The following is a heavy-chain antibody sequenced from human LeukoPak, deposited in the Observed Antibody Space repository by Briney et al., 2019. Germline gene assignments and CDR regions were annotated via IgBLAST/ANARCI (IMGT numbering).Heavy chain of an antibody. Sequence: SVKVSCKASGGGFSTYTFSWVRQAPGQGLEWMGGIIPIFGTANYAQKFQGRVTITADKSTSTAYMELSSLRSEDTAVYYCARAGCSGGSCYYYYMDVWGKGTTVTVSS. V-gene: IGHV1-69*06. CDR3: ARAGCSGGSCYYYYMDV. CDR1: GGGFSTYT. CDR2: IIPIFGTA. J-gene: IGHJ6*03. D-gene: IGHD2-15*01.